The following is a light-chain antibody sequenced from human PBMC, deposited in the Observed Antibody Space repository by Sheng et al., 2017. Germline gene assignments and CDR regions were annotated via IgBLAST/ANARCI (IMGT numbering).Light chain of an antibody. V-gene: IGLV2-23*02. J-gene: IGLJ1*01. CDR3: CSYAGSGSRV. CDR1: SSDVGIYNH. Sequence: HSALTQPASVSGSPGQSITISCTGTSSDVGIYNHVSWYQQYPGKAPKLIIYEVVKRPSGVSNRFSGSKSANTASLTISGLQADDEADYYCCSYAGSGSRVLGTGTKVTVL. CDR2: EVV.